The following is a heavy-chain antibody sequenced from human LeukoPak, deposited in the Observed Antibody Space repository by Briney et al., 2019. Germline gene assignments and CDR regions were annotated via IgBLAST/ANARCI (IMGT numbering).Heavy chain of an antibody. V-gene: IGHV3-23*01. CDR2: INSGDKT. CDR3: VREDTPATANY. Sequence: GGSLRLSCEASGFTFSIYTMIWVRQAPGRGLEWVSAINSGDKTWYADSVKGRFTVSRDNSKDTLFLQMHSLRPGDTAVYYCVREDTPATANYWGQGTLVTISS. D-gene: IGHD2-21*02. CDR1: GFTFSIYT. J-gene: IGHJ4*02.